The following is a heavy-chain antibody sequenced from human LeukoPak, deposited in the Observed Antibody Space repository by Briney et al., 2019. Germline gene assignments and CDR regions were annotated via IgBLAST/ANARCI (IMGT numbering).Heavy chain of an antibody. Sequence: GASVKVSCKASGYTFTGYYMHWVRQAPGQRLESMGWINPNSGGTNYAQKFQGRVTMTRDTSISTAYMELSRLRSDDTAVYYCAREVPDGDHELNFDYWGQGTLVTVSS. CDR3: AREVPDGDHELNFDY. CDR2: INPNSGGT. J-gene: IGHJ4*02. D-gene: IGHD4-17*01. CDR1: GYTFTGYY. V-gene: IGHV1-2*02.